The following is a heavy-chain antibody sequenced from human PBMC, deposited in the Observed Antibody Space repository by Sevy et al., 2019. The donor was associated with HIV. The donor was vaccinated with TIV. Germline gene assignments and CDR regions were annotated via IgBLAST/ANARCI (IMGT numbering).Heavy chain of an antibody. J-gene: IGHJ6*02. D-gene: IGHD3-22*01. CDR1: GFTFDDYA. CDR2: ISWNSGSI. Sequence: GGSLRLSCAASGFTFDDYAMHWVRQAPGKGLEWVSAISWNSGSIGYADSVKGRFTISRDNAKSSLYLQMNSLRAEDTALYYCAKDTAPHYYDSSGQYYYYYGMDVWGQGTMVTVSS. V-gene: IGHV3-9*01. CDR3: AKDTAPHYYDSSGQYYYYYGMDV.